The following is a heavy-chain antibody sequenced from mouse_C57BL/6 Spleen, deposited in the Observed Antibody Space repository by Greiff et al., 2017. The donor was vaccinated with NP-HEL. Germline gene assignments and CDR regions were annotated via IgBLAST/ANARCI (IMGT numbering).Heavy chain of an antibody. D-gene: IGHD2-1*01. V-gene: IGHV1-26*01. CDR3: AREGGNYWYFDV. J-gene: IGHJ1*03. CDR1: GYTFTDYY. Sequence: EVQLQQSGPELVKPGASVKISCKASGYTFTDYYMNWVKQSHGKSLEWIGDINPNNGGTSYNQKFKGKATLTVDKSSSTAYMELRSLTSEDSAVYYCAREGGNYWYFDVWGTGTTVTVSS. CDR2: INPNNGGT.